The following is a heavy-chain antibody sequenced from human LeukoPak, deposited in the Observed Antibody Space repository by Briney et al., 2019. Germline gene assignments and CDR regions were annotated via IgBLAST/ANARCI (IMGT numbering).Heavy chain of an antibody. CDR1: GFTLSSYW. CDR2: IKQDGSEK. V-gene: IGHV3-7*01. J-gene: IGHJ5*02. D-gene: IGHD6-6*01. Sequence: GGSLRLSCAASGFTLSSYWMSWVRQAPGKGLEWVANIKQDGSEKDYVDSVKGRFTISRDNAKNSLYLQMNSLRAEDTAVYYCAGYSRSSGWFDPWGQGTLVTVSS. CDR3: AGYSRSSGWFDP.